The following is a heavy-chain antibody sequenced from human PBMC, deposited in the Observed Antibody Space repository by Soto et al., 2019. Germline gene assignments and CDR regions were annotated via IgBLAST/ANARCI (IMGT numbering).Heavy chain of an antibody. Sequence: QVQLVESGGGVVQPGRSLRLSCAASGFTFSSYGMHWVRQAPGKGLEWVAVISYDGSNKYYADSVKGRFTISRDNSKHTLYLQMNSLRAEDTAVYYCAKWSGSSGREGLQFDPWGQGTLVTVSS. CDR1: GFTFSSYG. V-gene: IGHV3-30*18. CDR3: AKWSGSSGREGLQFDP. CDR2: ISYDGSNK. J-gene: IGHJ5*02. D-gene: IGHD1-26*01.